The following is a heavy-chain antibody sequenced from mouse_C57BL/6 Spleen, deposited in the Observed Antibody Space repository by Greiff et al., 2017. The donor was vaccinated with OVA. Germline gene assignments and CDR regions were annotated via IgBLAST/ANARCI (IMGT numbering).Heavy chain of an antibody. D-gene: IGHD2-12*01. CDR1: GYTFTSYW. V-gene: IGHV1-55*01. Sequence: QVQLQQPGAELVKPGASVKMSCKASGYTFTSYWITWVKQRPGQGLEWIGDIYPGSGSTNYNEKFKSKATLTVDTSSSTAYMQLSSLTSEDSADYDCARRGPLRRRGSEAMDYWGQGTSVTVSS. CDR3: ARRGPLRRRGSEAMDY. CDR2: IYPGSGST. J-gene: IGHJ4*01.